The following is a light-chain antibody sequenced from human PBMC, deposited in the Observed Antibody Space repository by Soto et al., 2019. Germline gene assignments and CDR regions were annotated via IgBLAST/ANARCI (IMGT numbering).Light chain of an antibody. Sequence: EILLTQSPGTLSLSPGERATLSCRASQSVSSSSLAWYQHRPGKAPRLLIYDNSYRAAGIPARFSGSGSGTDFTLTISSLEHEDLAVYYCQQRGTFGPGTKVDIK. CDR2: DNS. J-gene: IGKJ3*01. V-gene: IGKV3D-20*02. CDR1: QSVSSSS. CDR3: QQRGT.